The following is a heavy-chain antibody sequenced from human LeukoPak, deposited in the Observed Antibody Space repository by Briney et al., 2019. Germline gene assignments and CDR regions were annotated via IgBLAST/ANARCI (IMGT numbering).Heavy chain of an antibody. J-gene: IGHJ4*01. Sequence: GGSLRLSCAASGFTFSHYGMHWVRQAPGKGLEGVAVIWYDGSKTYYADSVKGRFTISRDNSKNTLSLQMSSLRADDTAVYYCARYNTGRSDYWDQGTLVTVSS. CDR2: IWYDGSKT. V-gene: IGHV3-33*01. CDR1: GFTFSHYG. CDR3: ARYNTGRSDY. D-gene: IGHD1-14*01.